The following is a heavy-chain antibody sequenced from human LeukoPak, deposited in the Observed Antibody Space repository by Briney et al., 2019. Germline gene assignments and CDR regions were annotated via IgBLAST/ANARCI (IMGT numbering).Heavy chain of an antibody. Sequence: GGSLRLSCAASGFTFSSYNMNWVRQAPGKGLEWVSYISSSSRTIYYADSVRGRFTISKDNAKNSLYLQMNSLRAEDTALYHCARNNGMDVWGQGTTVIVSS. CDR1: GFTFSSYN. CDR3: ARNNGMDV. CDR2: ISSSSRTI. J-gene: IGHJ6*02. V-gene: IGHV3-48*04.